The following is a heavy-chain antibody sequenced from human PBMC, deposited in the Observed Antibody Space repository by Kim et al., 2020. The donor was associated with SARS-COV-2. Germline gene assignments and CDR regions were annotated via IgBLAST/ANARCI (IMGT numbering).Heavy chain of an antibody. CDR3: ARDVSGSYETRLDY. Sequence: GGSLRLSCAASGFTFSSYAMHWVRQAPGKGLEYVSAISSHGGITYYANSVKGRFTISRDNSKNTLYLQMGSLRAEDMAVYYCARDVSGSYETRLDYWGQGTLVTVSS. J-gene: IGHJ4*02. V-gene: IGHV3-64*01. D-gene: IGHD1-26*01. CDR1: GFTFSSYA. CDR2: ISSHGGIT.